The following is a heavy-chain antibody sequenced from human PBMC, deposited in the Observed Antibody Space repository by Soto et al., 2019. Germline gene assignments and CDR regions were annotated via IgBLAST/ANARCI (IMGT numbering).Heavy chain of an antibody. CDR1: GFTFSSYS. CDR3: ARDGGGYPTYYYYGMDV. CDR2: ISSSSSYI. Sequence: GGSLRLSCAASGFTFSSYSMNWVRQAPGKGLEWVSSISSSSSYIYYADSVKGRFTISRDNAKNSLYLQMNSLRAEDMAVYYCARDGGGYPTYYYYGMDVWGQGTTVTVSS. J-gene: IGHJ6*02. D-gene: IGHD3-22*01. V-gene: IGHV3-21*01.